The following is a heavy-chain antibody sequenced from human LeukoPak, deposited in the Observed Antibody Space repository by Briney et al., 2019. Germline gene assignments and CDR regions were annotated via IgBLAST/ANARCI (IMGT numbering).Heavy chain of an antibody. CDR1: GYTFTSYG. Sequence: ASVKVSCKASGYTFTSYGISWVRQAPGQGLEWMGWISAYNGNTNYAQKLQGRVTMTTDTSTSTAYMELSRLRSDDTAVYYCARGDIVVVPAASQFDYWGQGTLVTVSS. J-gene: IGHJ4*02. D-gene: IGHD2-2*01. CDR3: ARGDIVVVPAASQFDY. CDR2: ISAYNGNT. V-gene: IGHV1-18*01.